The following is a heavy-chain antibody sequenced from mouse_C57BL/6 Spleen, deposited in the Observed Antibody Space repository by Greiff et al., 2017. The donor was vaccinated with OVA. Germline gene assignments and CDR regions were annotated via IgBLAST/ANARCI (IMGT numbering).Heavy chain of an antibody. CDR2: ISYDGSN. Sequence: EVKLVESGPGLVKPSQSLSLTCSVTGYSITSGYYWNWIRQFPGNKLEWMGYISYDGSNNYNPSLKNRISITRDTSKNQFFLKLNSVTTEDTATYYCARDYYYGSYWYFDVWGTGTTVTVSS. CDR1: GYSITSGYY. J-gene: IGHJ1*03. V-gene: IGHV3-6*01. CDR3: ARDYYYGSYWYFDV. D-gene: IGHD1-1*01.